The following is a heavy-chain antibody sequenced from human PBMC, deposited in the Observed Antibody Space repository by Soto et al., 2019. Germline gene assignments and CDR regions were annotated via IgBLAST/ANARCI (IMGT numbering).Heavy chain of an antibody. CDR1: GFTFSDYS. CDR2: IDSRGRTL. V-gene: IGHV3-11*01. Sequence: AGGSLRLSWVASGFTFSDYSMSWMRQAPGKGLEWLAFIDSRGRTLSYADSVSGRFTISRDNAENSVYLQMDSLRADDTAVYYCARQAARNYIDSWGQGNSVTVSS. CDR3: ARQAARNYIDS. D-gene: IGHD6-6*01. J-gene: IGHJ4*02.